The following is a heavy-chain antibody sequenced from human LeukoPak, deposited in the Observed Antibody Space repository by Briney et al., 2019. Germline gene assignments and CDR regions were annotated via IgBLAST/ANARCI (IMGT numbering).Heavy chain of an antibody. V-gene: IGHV3-9*01. CDR2: ISWNSGSI. Sequence: PGGSLRLSCAASGFTFDDYAMHWVRQAPGKGLEWVSGISWNSGSIGYADSVKGRFTISRDNAKNSLYLQMNSLRAEDTALYYCAKDRAATVTTGYYFDYWGQGTLVTVSS. CDR1: GFTFDDYA. D-gene: IGHD4-17*01. CDR3: AKDRAATVTTGYYFDY. J-gene: IGHJ4*02.